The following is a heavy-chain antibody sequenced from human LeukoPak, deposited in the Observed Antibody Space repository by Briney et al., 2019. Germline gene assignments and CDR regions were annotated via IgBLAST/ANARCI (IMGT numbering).Heavy chain of an antibody. J-gene: IGHJ4*02. CDR2: INSGGST. Sequence: GGSLRLSCAASGFTVSNNYMTWVRQAPGKGLEWVSVINSGGSTYYADSVKDRFTISRDNSKNTLYFQMNSLRAEDTAVYYCARGDGYNFYSDWGQGTLVTVSS. D-gene: IGHD5-24*01. CDR3: ARGDGYNFYSD. CDR1: GFTVSNNY. V-gene: IGHV3-66*01.